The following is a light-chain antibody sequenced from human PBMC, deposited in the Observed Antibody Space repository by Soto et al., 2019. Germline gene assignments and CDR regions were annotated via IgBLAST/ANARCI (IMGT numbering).Light chain of an antibody. CDR1: QSIATY. Sequence: DIQMTQSPSSLSASVGDRITITCRASQSIATYLNWYQQRPGKVPKVLIYAASNLESGVPSRFSGSASGTDFTLTISNLQLEEFATYYCQQSYSNPFTFGGGTKV. CDR3: QQSYSNPFT. CDR2: AAS. V-gene: IGKV1-39*01. J-gene: IGKJ4*01.